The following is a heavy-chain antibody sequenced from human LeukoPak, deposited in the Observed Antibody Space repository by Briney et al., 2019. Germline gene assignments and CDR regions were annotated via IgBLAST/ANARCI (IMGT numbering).Heavy chain of an antibody. V-gene: IGHV3-30*18. CDR1: GFTFSSYG. CDR3: AKAQRVRGVTIDY. CDR2: ISYDGSNK. D-gene: IGHD3-10*01. J-gene: IGHJ4*02. Sequence: GGSLRLSCAATGFTFSSYGMHWVRQAPGKGLESVAVISYDGSNKYYADSVKGRFTISRDNSKNTLYLQMNSLRAEDTAVYYCAKAQRVRGVTIDYWGQGTLVTVSS.